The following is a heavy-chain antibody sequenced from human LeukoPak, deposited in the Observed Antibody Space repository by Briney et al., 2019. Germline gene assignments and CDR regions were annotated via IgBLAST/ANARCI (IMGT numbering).Heavy chain of an antibody. J-gene: IGHJ2*01. Sequence: SETLSLTCAVYGGSFSGYYWSWIRQPPGKGLEWIGEINHSGSTNYNPSLKSRVTISVDTSKNQFSLKLSSVTAADTAVYYCARSNLGSNWYFDLWGRGTLVTVSS. D-gene: IGHD4/OR15-4a*01. CDR3: ARSNLGSNWYFDL. CDR2: INHSGST. CDR1: GGSFSGYY. V-gene: IGHV4-34*01.